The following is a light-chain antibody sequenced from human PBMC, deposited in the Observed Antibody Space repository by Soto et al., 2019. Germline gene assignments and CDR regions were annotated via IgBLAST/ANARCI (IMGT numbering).Light chain of an antibody. V-gene: IGKV3-20*01. Sequence: EIVMTQSPATLSVSPGERATLSCRASQSVRSNLAWYQQKPGQSPRLLIYGASTRATGIPDRFSGSGSGTDFTLTISRLEPEDFAVYYCQQYGSSPRITFGQGTRLEIK. CDR2: GAS. J-gene: IGKJ5*01. CDR3: QQYGSSPRIT. CDR1: QSVRSN.